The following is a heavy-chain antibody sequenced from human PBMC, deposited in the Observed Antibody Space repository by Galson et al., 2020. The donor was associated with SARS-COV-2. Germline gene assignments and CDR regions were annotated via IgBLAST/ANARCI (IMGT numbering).Heavy chain of an antibody. CDR2: IYYSGST. V-gene: IGHV4-59*08. Sequence: SQTLSLTCTVSGGSISSYYWSWIRQPPGKGLEWIGYIYYSGSTNYNPSLKSRVTISVDTSKNQFSLKLSSVTAADTAVYYCARQVRDDYITSPAFDYWDQGTLVTVSS. CDR3: ARQVRDDYITSPAFDY. D-gene: IGHD4-4*01. CDR1: GGSISSYY. J-gene: IGHJ4*02.